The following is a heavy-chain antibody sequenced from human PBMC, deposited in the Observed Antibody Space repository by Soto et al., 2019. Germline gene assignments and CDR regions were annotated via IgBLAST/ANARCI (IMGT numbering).Heavy chain of an antibody. J-gene: IGHJ6*02. CDR1: GGSISTYY. CDR2: ISYSGST. V-gene: IGHV4-59*01. CDR3: ARGTRATQYYYYFYGMDV. Sequence: TSATLSITCSVSGGSISTYYWTWIRQPPGKGLEWIGYISYSGSTNYNPSLKSRLTISLNTSKKHFSLKLSSVTAADTAVYYCARGTRATQYYYYFYGMDVWGQGTTVTSP.